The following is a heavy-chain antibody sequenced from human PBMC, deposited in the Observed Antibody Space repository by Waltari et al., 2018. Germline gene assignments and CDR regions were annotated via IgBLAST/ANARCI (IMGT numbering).Heavy chain of an antibody. CDR3: ARHGYYYGSGSYSFGQRAWFDP. V-gene: IGHV4-38-2*01. Sequence: QVQLQESGPGLVKPSENLSLTCAVSGYSISSGYYWGWIRQPPGKGLEWIGSSYHSGSTYYNPARTGRVTISVDTSKNQFSLRLSSVTAADTAVYYGARHGYYYGSGSYSFGQRAWFDPWGQGTLVTVSS. J-gene: IGHJ5*02. CDR1: GYSISSGYY. D-gene: IGHD3-10*01. CDR2: SYHSGST.